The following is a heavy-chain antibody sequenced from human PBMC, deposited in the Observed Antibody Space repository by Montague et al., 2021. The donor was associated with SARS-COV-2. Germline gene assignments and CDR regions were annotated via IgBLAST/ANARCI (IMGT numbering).Heavy chain of an antibody. D-gene: IGHD3-10*01. CDR1: GFTFDDYG. Sequence: SLRLSCAASGFTFDDYGMSWVRQAPGKGLEWVSGINWYGGSTGYADSVKGRFTISRDNAKNSLYLQMNSLRAEDTALYYCARDVEGFGELQVDYWGQGTMVTVSS. CDR2: INWYGGST. V-gene: IGHV3-20*04. J-gene: IGHJ4*02. CDR3: ARDVEGFGELQVDY.